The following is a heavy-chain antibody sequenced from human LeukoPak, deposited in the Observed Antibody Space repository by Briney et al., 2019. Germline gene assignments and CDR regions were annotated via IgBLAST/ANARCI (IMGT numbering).Heavy chain of an antibody. V-gene: IGHV4-59*08. CDR3: ARHGGYNFPMAY. D-gene: IGHD5-24*01. CDR2: IYYSGST. J-gene: IGHJ4*02. Sequence: SETLSLTCTVSGGSISSYYWSWIRQPPGKGLEWIGYIYYSGSTNYNPSLKSRVIISVDTSKNHFSLKLSSVTAADTAVYYCARHGGYNFPMAYWGQGTLVTVSS. CDR1: GGSISSYY.